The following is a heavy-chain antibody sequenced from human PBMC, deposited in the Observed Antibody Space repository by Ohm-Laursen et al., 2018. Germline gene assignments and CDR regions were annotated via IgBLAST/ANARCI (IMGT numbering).Heavy chain of an antibody. CDR1: GGSISSSSYY. D-gene: IGHD2-2*02. CDR3: ARALYTNNWFDP. Sequence: SQTLSLTCPVSGGSISSSSYYWGWIRQPPGKGLEWIGYIYYTGSTYYNPSLKGRLTISLDTSKNHFSLKLSSVTAADTAVYYCARALYTNNWFDPWGQGTLVTVSS. CDR2: IYYTGST. V-gene: IGHV4-31*03. J-gene: IGHJ5*02.